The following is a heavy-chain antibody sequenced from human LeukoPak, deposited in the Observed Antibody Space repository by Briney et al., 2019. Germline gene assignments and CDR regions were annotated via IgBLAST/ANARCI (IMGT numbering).Heavy chain of an antibody. Sequence: SGGSLRLSCAASGFTFSSYAMHWFRQAPGKGLEWVAVTPYTGNNQYYADFVKGRFTISRDNSKNRLYLQMNSLRAEDTAVYYCARGCSSTSCPFDYWGQGTLVTVSS. D-gene: IGHD2-2*01. CDR1: GFTFSSYA. J-gene: IGHJ4*02. CDR3: ARGCSSTSCPFDY. V-gene: IGHV3-30*04. CDR2: TPYTGNNQ.